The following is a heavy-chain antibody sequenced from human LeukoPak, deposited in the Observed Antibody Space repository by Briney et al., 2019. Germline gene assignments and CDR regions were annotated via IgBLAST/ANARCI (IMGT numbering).Heavy chain of an antibody. J-gene: IGHJ4*02. CDR3: ARDRRMG. CDR1: GFTFSSYS. Sequence: GGSLRLSCAASGFTFSSYSMNWVRQAPGKGLEWVSPISSSSYIYYADSVKGRFTISRDNAKNSLYLQMNSLRAEDTAVYYCARDRRMGGGQGTLVTVSS. D-gene: IGHD2-15*01. CDR2: ISSSSYI. V-gene: IGHV3-21*01.